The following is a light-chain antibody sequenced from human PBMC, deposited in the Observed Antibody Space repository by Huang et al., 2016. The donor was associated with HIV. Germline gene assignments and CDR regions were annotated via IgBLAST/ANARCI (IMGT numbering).Light chain of an antibody. J-gene: IGKJ1*01. Sequence: EIVLTQSPGTLSLSPGERATLSCRASQSVSSNYINWYQQKPGQAPRLLIDGASSRATGMPDRFSGSGSGTDFTLTISRLEPEDFAVYYCQQYGSSPTFGQGTKVEVK. V-gene: IGKV3-20*01. CDR2: GAS. CDR3: QQYGSSPT. CDR1: QSVSSNY.